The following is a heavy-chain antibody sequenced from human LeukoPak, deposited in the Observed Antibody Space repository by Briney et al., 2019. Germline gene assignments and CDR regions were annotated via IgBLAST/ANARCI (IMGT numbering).Heavy chain of an antibody. J-gene: IGHJ4*02. Sequence: GASVKVSCKASGYTFTSYAISWVRQAPGQGLEWMGRIIPIFGTANYAQKFQGRVTITTDESTSTAYMEPSSLRSEDTAVYYCARDSLGYDSSGYYFRGFDYWGQGTLVTVSS. D-gene: IGHD3-22*01. CDR2: IIPIFGTA. CDR3: ARDSLGYDSSGYYFRGFDY. CDR1: GYTFTSYA. V-gene: IGHV1-69*05.